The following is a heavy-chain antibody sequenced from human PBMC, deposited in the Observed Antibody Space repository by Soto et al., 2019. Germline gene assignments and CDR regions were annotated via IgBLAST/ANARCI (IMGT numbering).Heavy chain of an antibody. CDR2: IDPVDSHA. Sequence: PGESLKISCKGSGFSFTNYWISWVRQMPGKGLEWMGNIDPVDSHANYSPSFQGHVTFSVDTSISTAYLQWSSLKASDTAMYFCARIESIARNWFDPWGQGTLVTVSS. J-gene: IGHJ5*02. D-gene: IGHD6-13*01. CDR1: GFSFTNYW. V-gene: IGHV5-10-1*01. CDR3: ARIESIARNWFDP.